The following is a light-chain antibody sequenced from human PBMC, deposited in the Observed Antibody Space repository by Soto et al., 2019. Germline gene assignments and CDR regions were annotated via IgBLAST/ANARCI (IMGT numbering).Light chain of an antibody. CDR2: RNN. CDR1: RSDIGRNT. Sequence: QSVLTQPPSASGTPGQRVTISCSGSRSDIGRNTVNWYQQVPETAPKLLIYRNNQRPSGVPDRFSGSKSGTSASLAISGLRSEDEADYYCAAWDDSLSGLYVFGTGTKVTVL. V-gene: IGLV1-47*01. J-gene: IGLJ1*01. CDR3: AAWDDSLSGLYV.